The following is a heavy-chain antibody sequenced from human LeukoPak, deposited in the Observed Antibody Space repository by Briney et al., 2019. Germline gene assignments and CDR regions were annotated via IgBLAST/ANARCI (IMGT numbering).Heavy chain of an antibody. CDR3: AKDGGVSTMVRGPPSAFDI. J-gene: IGHJ3*02. Sequence: PGGSLRLSCAASGFTFSSYAMSWVRQAPGKGLEWVSAISGSGGSTYYADSVKGRFTISRDNSKNTLYLQMNSLRAEDTAVYYCAKDGGVSTMVRGPPSAFDIWGQGTMVTVSS. D-gene: IGHD3-10*01. CDR2: ISGSGGST. CDR1: GFTFSSYA. V-gene: IGHV3-23*01.